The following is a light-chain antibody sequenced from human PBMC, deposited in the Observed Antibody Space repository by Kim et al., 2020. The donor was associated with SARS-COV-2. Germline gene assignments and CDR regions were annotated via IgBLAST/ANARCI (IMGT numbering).Light chain of an antibody. J-gene: IGLJ2*01. V-gene: IGLV1-51*01. Sequence: GQKVTISCSGSSSNIGRSAVSWYQQVPGTAPKLLIYDNNKRPSGIPDRFSGSKSGTSATLGITGLQAEDEADYYCQSYDSSLSGVVFGGGTQLTVL. CDR3: QSYDSSLSGVV. CDR1: SSNIGRSA. CDR2: DNN.